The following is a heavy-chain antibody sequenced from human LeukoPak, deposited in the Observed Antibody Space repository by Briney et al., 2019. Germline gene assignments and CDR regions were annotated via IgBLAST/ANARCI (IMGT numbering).Heavy chain of an antibody. J-gene: IGHJ4*02. CDR1: GFTFTFYW. D-gene: IGHD3-22*01. V-gene: IGHV3-7*01. CDR2: IKQDGSDK. Sequence: PGGSVRLSCAASGFTFTFYWMSWVRQAPGKGLEWVANIKQDGSDKNYADSVKGRFTISRDNSKNSLYLQMTSLRVEDTAFYFCARHSNKYDYDSSGHYRSFDYWGQGTLVSVSS. CDR3: ARHSNKYDYDSSGHYRSFDY.